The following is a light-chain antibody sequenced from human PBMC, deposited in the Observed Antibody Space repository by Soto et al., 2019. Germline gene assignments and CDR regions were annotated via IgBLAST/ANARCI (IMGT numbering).Light chain of an antibody. V-gene: IGKV1-39*01. CDR1: QSISNH. Sequence: DIQMTQSPSSLSASVEDRVIITCRASQSISNHLNWYQQKPGKAPKLLIFAASSLQSGVPSRFSGSRSGPDFTLTISSLQPEDFASYYCQQSYSSPPTFGQAHNVDIK. CDR2: AAS. CDR3: QQSYSSPPT. J-gene: IGKJ1*01.